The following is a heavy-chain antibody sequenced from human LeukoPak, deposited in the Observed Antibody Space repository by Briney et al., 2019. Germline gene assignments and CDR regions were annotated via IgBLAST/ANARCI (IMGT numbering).Heavy chain of an antibody. Sequence: PGGPLRLSCAASGFTFSSYRMTWVRQAPGKGLEVVSSISSSSSYIYYADSVKGRFTISRDNAKNSLYLQMNSLRAEDTAVYYCARERGYSYGHYFDYWGQGTLVTVSS. CDR2: ISSSSSYI. V-gene: IGHV3-21*01. D-gene: IGHD5-18*01. J-gene: IGHJ4*02. CDR3: ARERGYSYGHYFDY. CDR1: GFTFSSYR.